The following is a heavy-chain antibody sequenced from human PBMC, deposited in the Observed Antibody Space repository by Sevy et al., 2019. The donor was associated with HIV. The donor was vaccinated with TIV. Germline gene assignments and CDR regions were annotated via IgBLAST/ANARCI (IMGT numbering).Heavy chain of an antibody. J-gene: IGHJ1*01. D-gene: IGHD3-22*01. CDR2: IKQDGSEK. Sequence: GGSLRLSCVASGFTFRRYYMSWVRQAPGKGLEWVANIKQDGSEKYYVDSVKGRFTISRDNAKNSLYLHMNSLRAEDTAVYSCASVRDDSSGQGFQHWGQGTLVTVPS. V-gene: IGHV3-7*01. CDR1: GFTFRRYY. CDR3: ASVRDDSSGQGFQH.